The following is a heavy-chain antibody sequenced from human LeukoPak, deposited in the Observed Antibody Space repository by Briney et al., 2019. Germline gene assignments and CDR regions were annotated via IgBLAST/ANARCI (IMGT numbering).Heavy chain of an antibody. CDR2: ISSSSSYI. D-gene: IGHD3-3*01. J-gene: IGHJ4*02. CDR1: GFTFSSYS. CDR3: ARDGEGYYFDY. V-gene: IGHV3-21*01. Sequence: GGSLRLSCAASGFTFSSYSMNWVRQALGKGLEWVSSISSSSSYIYYADSVKGRFTISRDNAKNSLYLQMNSLRAEDTAVYYCARDGEGYYFDYWGQGTLVTVSS.